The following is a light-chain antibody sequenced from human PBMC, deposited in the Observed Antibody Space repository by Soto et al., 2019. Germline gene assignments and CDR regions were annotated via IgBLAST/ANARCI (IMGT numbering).Light chain of an antibody. CDR2: GAS. V-gene: IGKV3-20*01. CDR1: QSVSSSY. CDR3: QQYYTWPS. J-gene: IGKJ1*01. Sequence: EIVLTQSPGTLSLSPGERATLSCRASQSVSSSYLAWYQQKPGQAPRLLIYGASSRATGIPDRFSGSGSGTEFTLTISSLESEDFAVYYCQQYYTWPSFGQGTKVDIK.